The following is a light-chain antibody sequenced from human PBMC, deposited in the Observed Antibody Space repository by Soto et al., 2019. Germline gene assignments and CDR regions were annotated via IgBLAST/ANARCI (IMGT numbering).Light chain of an antibody. CDR1: SSDVGSNNL. Sequence: QSALSQPASVSGSPGQSITIPCTGSSSDVGSNNLVSWYQQHPGKAPKVMIYEATKRPSGVSNRFSGSKSGNTASLTIFGLQAEDEADYYCCSYANIYIWVFGGGTKLTVL. CDR2: EAT. CDR3: CSYANIYIWV. V-gene: IGLV2-23*01. J-gene: IGLJ3*02.